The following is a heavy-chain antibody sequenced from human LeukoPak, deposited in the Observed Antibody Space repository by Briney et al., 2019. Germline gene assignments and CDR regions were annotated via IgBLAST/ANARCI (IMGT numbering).Heavy chain of an antibody. V-gene: IGHV3-33*06. CDR3: AKVTGDYYDTSGAFDY. D-gene: IGHD3-22*01. CDR1: GFIFSSYG. J-gene: IGHJ4*02. Sequence: PGGSLRLSCAASGFIFSSYGMHRVRQAPGKGLEWVARIWHDGSNDDYADSVKGRFTISRDNSKNTLYLQMNSLRAEDTAIYYCAKVTGDYYDTSGAFDYWGQGTLVTVSS. CDR2: IWHDGSND.